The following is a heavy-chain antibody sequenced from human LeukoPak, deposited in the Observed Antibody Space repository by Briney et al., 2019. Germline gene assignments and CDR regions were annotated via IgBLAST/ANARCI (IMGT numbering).Heavy chain of an antibody. CDR1: GGSFSGYY. CDR2: INHSGST. V-gene: IGHV4-34*01. Sequence: SETLSLTCAVYGGSFSGYYWSWIRQPPGKGLEWIGEINHSGSTNYNPSLKSRVAISVDTSKNQFSLKLSSVTAADTAVYYCAGPPYCGGDCTNYWGQGTLVTVSS. CDR3: AGPPYCGGDCTNY. J-gene: IGHJ4*02. D-gene: IGHD2-21*02.